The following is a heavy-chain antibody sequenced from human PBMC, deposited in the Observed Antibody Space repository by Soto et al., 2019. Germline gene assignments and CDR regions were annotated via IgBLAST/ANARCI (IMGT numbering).Heavy chain of an antibody. D-gene: IGHD3-16*01. Sequence: SETLSLTCTVSGGSMSSHYWTWLRQPPGKGLEWIGYISYSGSTYYNPSLKSRVTISADTSRNQFSLKLSSVIAADTAVYYCARADPDASVGCWGQGTPVTVSS. J-gene: IGHJ4*02. CDR3: ARADPDASVGC. CDR1: GGSMSSHY. V-gene: IGHV4-59*11. CDR2: ISYSGST.